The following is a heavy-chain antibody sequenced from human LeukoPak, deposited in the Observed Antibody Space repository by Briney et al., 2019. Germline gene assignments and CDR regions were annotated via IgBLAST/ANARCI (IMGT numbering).Heavy chain of an antibody. V-gene: IGHV4-59*01. Sequence: PSETLSLTCTVSGGSISSYYWSWIRQPPGKGLEWIGDIYYSGSTNYNPSLKSRVTLSVDTSKNQFSLKLSSVTAADTAVYYCARDLYYDILTGRRDAFDIWGQGTMVTVSS. J-gene: IGHJ3*02. CDR1: GGSISSYY. D-gene: IGHD3-9*01. CDR2: IYYSGST. CDR3: ARDLYYDILTGRRDAFDI.